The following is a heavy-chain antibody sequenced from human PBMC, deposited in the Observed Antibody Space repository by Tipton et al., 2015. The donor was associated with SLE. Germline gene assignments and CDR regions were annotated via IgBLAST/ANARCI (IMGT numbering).Heavy chain of an antibody. CDR2: IYNSGSG. CDR1: GGSISSHY. Sequence: TLSLTCTVSGGSISSHYWSWIRQPPGKGLEWIGYIYNSGSGNYNPSLKSRVTISVDPSKNQFSLKLSSWSAADTAVYYCARSDYYDSSGYYSYAFDIWGQGTMVTVSS. D-gene: IGHD3-22*01. V-gene: IGHV4-59*11. CDR3: ARSDYYDSSGYYSYAFDI. J-gene: IGHJ3*02.